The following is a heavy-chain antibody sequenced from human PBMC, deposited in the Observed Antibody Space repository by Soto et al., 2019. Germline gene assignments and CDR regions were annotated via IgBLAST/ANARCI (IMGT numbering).Heavy chain of an antibody. CDR1: GFTFSDYS. V-gene: IGHV3-23*01. D-gene: IGHD3-10*01. J-gene: IGHJ4*02. CDR3: AKGSSSGSYNTFDH. CDR2: LSGSGGNT. Sequence: PGGSLRLSCAASGFTFSDYSMNWVRQAPGRGLEWVSGLSGSGGNTYYADSVKGRFTISRDNSKNTLYLQMNSLRAEDTARYYCAKGSSSGSYNTFDHWGPGTLVTAPQ.